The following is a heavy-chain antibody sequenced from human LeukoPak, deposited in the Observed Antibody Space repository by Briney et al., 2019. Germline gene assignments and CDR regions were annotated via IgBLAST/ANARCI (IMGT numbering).Heavy chain of an antibody. CDR2: ISYDGNKE. Sequence: GGSRRLSCAASGFTFSSYGMHWVRQAPGKGLEWVAAISYDGNKETYADSVKGRFTISRDNSKNTLYLQMNSLRVEDTAVYHCARAITAMVTDYWGQGTRVRLSS. D-gene: IGHD5-18*01. CDR1: GFTFSSYG. J-gene: IGHJ4*02. CDR3: ARAITAMVTDY. V-gene: IGHV3-30*03.